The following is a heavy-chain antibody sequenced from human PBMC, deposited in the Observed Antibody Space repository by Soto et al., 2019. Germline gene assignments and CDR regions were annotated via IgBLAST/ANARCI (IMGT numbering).Heavy chain of an antibody. V-gene: IGHV1-2*04. CDR2: INPNSGGT. D-gene: IGHD3-22*01. CDR1: GYTFTGYY. J-gene: IGHJ4*02. CDR3: ARDPTPYYYDSSGYPDPTFDY. Sequence: RASVKVSCKASGYTFTGYYMHWVRQAPGQGLEWMGWINPNSGGTNYAQKFQGWVTMTRDTSISTAYMELSRLRSDDTAVYYCARDPTPYYYDSSGYPDPTFDYWGQGTLVTVSS.